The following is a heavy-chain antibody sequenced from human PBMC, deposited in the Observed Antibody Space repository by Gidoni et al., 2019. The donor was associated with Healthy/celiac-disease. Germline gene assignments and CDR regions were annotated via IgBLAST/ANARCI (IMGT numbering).Heavy chain of an antibody. V-gene: IGHV1-69*01. CDR1: GGTFSSYA. Sequence: VQLVQSGAEVTKPGSSVKVSCKPSGGTFSSYAISWVRQAPGQGLEWMGGIIPIFGTANYAQKFQGRVTITADESTSTAYMELSSLGSEDTAVYYCARVGPEELLLLLGAFDIWGQGTMVTVSS. J-gene: IGHJ3*02. CDR2: IIPIFGTA. CDR3: ARVGPEELLLLLGAFDI. D-gene: IGHD2-15*01.